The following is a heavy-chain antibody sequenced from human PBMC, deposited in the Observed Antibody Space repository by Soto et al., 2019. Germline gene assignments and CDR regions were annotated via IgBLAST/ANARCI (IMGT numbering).Heavy chain of an antibody. D-gene: IGHD3-22*01. CDR3: ASVHITMIPNPDY. CDR1: GYTFTSYG. J-gene: IGHJ4*02. Sequence: QVQLVQSGAEVKKPGASVKVSCKASGYTFTSYGISWVRQAPGQGLEWMGWISAYNGNTNYAQKLQGRVTMTTDTSTRTAYMELRRLRSDDTAVYYCASVHITMIPNPDYWGQGTLVTVSS. V-gene: IGHV1-18*01. CDR2: ISAYNGNT.